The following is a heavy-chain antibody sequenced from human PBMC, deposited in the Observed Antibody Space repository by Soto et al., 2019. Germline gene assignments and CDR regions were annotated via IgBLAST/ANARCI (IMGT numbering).Heavy chain of an antibody. Sequence: SVKVSCKASGGTFSSYAISWVRQAPGQGLEWMGGIDPIFGTANYAQKFQGRVTITADKSTSTAYMELSSLRSEDTAVYYCARGPALRGRYCSSTSCYSFDYWGQGTLVTVSS. J-gene: IGHJ4*02. CDR2: IDPIFGTA. CDR3: ARGPALRGRYCSSTSCYSFDY. V-gene: IGHV1-69*06. CDR1: GGTFSSYA. D-gene: IGHD2-2*01.